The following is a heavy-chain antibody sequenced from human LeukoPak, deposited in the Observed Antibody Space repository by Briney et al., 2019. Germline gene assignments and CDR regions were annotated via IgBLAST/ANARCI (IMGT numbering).Heavy chain of an antibody. J-gene: IGHJ4*02. CDR2: VNPEDGET. Sequence: ATVKISCKVSGYTFTDYYMHWVQQAPGKGLEWMGLVNPEDGETIYAEKFQGRVTITADTSTDTAYMELSSLRSEDTAVYYCATWCSSTSCPYYFDYWGQGTLVTVSS. D-gene: IGHD2-2*01. CDR3: ATWCSSTSCPYYFDY. V-gene: IGHV1-69-2*01. CDR1: GYTFTDYY.